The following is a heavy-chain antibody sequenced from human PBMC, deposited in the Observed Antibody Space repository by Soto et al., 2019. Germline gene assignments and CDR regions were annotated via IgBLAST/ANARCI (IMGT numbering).Heavy chain of an antibody. J-gene: IGHJ3*02. CDR1: GFTFSSYS. Sequence: PGGSLRLSCAASGFTFSSYSMNWVRQAPGKGLVWVSYISSDGSNTNYADSVKGRFTISRDNSKNTLYLQMNGLRAEDTAVFFCAKQLRNFDWDDAFDIWGQGTTVTVSS. V-gene: IGHV3-74*01. CDR3: AKQLRNFDWDDAFDI. D-gene: IGHD3-9*01. CDR2: ISSDGSNT.